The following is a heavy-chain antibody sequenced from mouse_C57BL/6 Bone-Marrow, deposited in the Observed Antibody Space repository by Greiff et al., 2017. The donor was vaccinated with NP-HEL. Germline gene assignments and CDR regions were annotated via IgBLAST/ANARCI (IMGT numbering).Heavy chain of an antibody. CDR2: ISNLAYSI. Sequence: EVKLVESGGGLVQPGGSLKLSCAASGFTFSDYGMAWVRQAPRTGPEWVAFISNLAYSIYYADTVTGRFTISRENAKNTLYLEMSSLRSEDTAMYYCARQGYGSSYWYFDVWGTGTTVTVSS. CDR3: ARQGYGSSYWYFDV. D-gene: IGHD1-1*01. J-gene: IGHJ1*03. CDR1: GFTFSDYG. V-gene: IGHV5-15*01.